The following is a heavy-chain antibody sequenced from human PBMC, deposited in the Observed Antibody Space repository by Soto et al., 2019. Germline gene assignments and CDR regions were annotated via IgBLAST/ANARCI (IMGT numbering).Heavy chain of an antibody. D-gene: IGHD4-4*01. Sequence: GGSLRLSCAASGFTFSSYGMHWVRQAPGKGLEWVAVISYDGSNKYYADSVKGRFTISRDNSKNTLYLQMNSLRAEDTAVYYCAKFGTVTTSAAEFDYWGQGTLVTVSS. V-gene: IGHV3-30*18. CDR3: AKFGTVTTSAAEFDY. CDR1: GFTFSSYG. J-gene: IGHJ4*02. CDR2: ISYDGSNK.